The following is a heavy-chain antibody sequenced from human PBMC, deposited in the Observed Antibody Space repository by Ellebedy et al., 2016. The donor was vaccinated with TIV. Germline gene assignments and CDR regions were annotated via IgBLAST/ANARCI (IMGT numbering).Heavy chain of an antibody. D-gene: IGHD2-2*01. V-gene: IGHV3-11*01. Sequence: GASLKISCEASGFRFSDYYMTWIRQAPGKGLEWLSFISPGGTIYYADSVKGRFTISRDNTRKSLSLQMNSLRVEDTAVYYCASTTLVPVAMGAFDLWGRGTKVTVSS. CDR2: ISPGGTI. CDR1: GFRFSDYY. CDR3: ASTTLVPVAMGAFDL. J-gene: IGHJ3*01.